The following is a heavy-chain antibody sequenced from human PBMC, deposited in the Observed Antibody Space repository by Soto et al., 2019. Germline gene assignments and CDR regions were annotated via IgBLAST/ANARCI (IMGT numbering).Heavy chain of an antibody. D-gene: IGHD4-17*01. CDR2: IKQDGSEK. V-gene: IGHV3-7*01. CDR1: GFTFSSYG. CDR3: ARRPYGDYGDYFDY. J-gene: IGHJ4*02. Sequence: GGSLRLSCAASGFTFSSYGMHWVRQAPGKGLEWVANIKQDGSEKYYVDSVRGRFSISRDNAKNSLFLQMNSLRAEDTAVYYCARRPYGDYGDYFDYWGQGTLVTVSS.